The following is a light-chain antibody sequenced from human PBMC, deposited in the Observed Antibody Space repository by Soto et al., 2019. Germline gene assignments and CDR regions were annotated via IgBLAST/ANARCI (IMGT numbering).Light chain of an antibody. Sequence: DIQMTQSPSTLSASVGYRVTINCRASQSISMWVAWYQQKSGKAPKLLIYDAAKLESGVPSRFSGSGYGTEFTLTISSLQPDDFATYYCQQYRSFSPLTLGGGTKVEIK. V-gene: IGKV1-5*01. J-gene: IGKJ4*01. CDR2: DAA. CDR3: QQYRSFSPLT. CDR1: QSISMW.